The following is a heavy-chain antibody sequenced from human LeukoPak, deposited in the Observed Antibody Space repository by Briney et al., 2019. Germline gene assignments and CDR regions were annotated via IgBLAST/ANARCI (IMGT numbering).Heavy chain of an antibody. J-gene: IGHJ5*02. CDR2: IYYSGTT. Sequence: SGTLSLTCTVSGGSISSSPYYWGGIRQPPGKGPGGIGSIYYSGTTHYNPSLESRVTISVDTSKNQFSLKLASVTAADTAIYYCAKGAGGFSYYNWFDPWGQGTLVTVSS. V-gene: IGHV4-39*07. CDR3: AKGAGGFSYYNWFDP. D-gene: IGHD5-18*01. CDR1: GGSISSSPYY.